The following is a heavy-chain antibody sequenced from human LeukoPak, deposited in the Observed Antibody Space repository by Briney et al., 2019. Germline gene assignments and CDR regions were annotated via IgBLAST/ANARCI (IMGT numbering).Heavy chain of an antibody. J-gene: IGHJ4*02. V-gene: IGHV3-7*01. Sequence: GGSLRLSCAASGFTFSSYAMTWARQAPGKGLEWVANIKQDGSDKNHVDSVKGRFTISRDNAKNSLYLQMNSLRAEDTAVYYCATLVATTQFDYWGQGTLVTVSS. D-gene: IGHD5-12*01. CDR2: IKQDGSDK. CDR3: ATLVATTQFDY. CDR1: GFTFSSYA.